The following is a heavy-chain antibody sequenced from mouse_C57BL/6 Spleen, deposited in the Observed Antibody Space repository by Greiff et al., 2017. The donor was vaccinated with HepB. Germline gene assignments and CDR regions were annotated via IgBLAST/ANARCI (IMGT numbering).Heavy chain of an antibody. CDR2: IDPEDGET. CDR3: ARITRYFDV. Sequence: EVQLQQSGAELVKPGASVKLSCTASGFNIKDYYMHWVKQRTEQGLEWIGRIDPEDGETKYDPKFQGKATITADTSSNTAYLQLSSLTSEDTAVYYCARITRYFDVCGTGTTVTVSS. CDR1: GFNIKDYY. J-gene: IGHJ1*03. V-gene: IGHV14-2*01. D-gene: IGHD1-1*01.